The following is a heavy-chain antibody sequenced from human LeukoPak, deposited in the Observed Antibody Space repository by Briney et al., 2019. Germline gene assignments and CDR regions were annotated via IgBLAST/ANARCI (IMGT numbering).Heavy chain of an antibody. CDR3: ARDRPYSGYDLTTPYNWFDP. J-gene: IGHJ5*02. Sequence: SETLSLTCTVSGGSISSSSYYWGWIRQPPGKGLEWIGSIYYSGSTYYNPSLKSRVTISVDTSKNQFSLKLSSVTAADTAVYYCARDRPYSGYDLTTPYNWFDPWGQGTLVTVSS. CDR1: GGSISSSSYY. CDR2: IYYSGST. D-gene: IGHD5-12*01. V-gene: IGHV4-39*07.